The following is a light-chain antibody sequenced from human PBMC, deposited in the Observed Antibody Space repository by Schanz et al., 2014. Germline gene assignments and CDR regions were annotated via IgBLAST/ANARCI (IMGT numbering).Light chain of an antibody. J-gene: IGKJ1*01. CDR1: QSISRY. CDR2: DAS. V-gene: IGKV3-11*01. Sequence: EIVLTQSPATLSLSPGERATLSCRASQSISRYLAWYHQKPGQPPRLLIYDASNRATGIPARFSGGGSGTDFTLTISSLEPEDLAVYYCQQRNNWPWTFGQGTKVEIK. CDR3: QQRNNWPWT.